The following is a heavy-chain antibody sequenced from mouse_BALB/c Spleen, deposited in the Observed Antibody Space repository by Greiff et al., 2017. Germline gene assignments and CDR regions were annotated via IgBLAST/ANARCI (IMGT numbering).Heavy chain of an antibody. CDR3: TRREVRRDYYAMDY. CDR1: GYTFTSYW. J-gene: IGHJ4*01. V-gene: IGHV1-5*01. D-gene: IGHD2-14*01. CDR2: IYPGNGDT. Sequence: VQLQQSGTVLARPGASVKMSCKASGYTFTSYWMHWVKQRPGQGLEWIGAIYPGNGDTSYNQKFKGKAKLTAVTSTSTAYMELSSLTNEDSAVYYCTRREVRRDYYAMDYWGQGTSVTVSS.